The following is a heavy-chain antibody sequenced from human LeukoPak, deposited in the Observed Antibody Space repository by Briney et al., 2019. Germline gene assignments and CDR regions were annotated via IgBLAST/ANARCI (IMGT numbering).Heavy chain of an antibody. CDR1: GYTFTSYW. V-gene: IGHV5-51*01. CDR2: IYPGDSDT. CDR3: ARQGITIFGVVNPIDY. D-gene: IGHD3-3*01. J-gene: IGHJ4*02. Sequence: GESLKISCKGSGYTFTSYWIGWVRQMPGKGLGWMGIIYPGDSDTRYSPSFQGQVTISADKSISTAYLQWSSLKASDTAMYYCARQGITIFGVVNPIDYWGQGTLVTVSS.